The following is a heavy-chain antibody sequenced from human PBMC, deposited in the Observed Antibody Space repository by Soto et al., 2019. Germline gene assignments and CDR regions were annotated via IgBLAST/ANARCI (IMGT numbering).Heavy chain of an antibody. D-gene: IGHD3-16*02. CDR2: IIPIFGTA. J-gene: IGHJ6*02. CDR3: ARTFPYDYGWGSYRHYYYGMDV. Sequence: SVKVSCKASGGTFSSYAISWVRQAPGQGLEWMGGIIPIFGTANYAQKFQGRVTITADESTSTAYMELSSLRSEDTAVYYCARTFPYDYGWGSYRHYYYGMDVWGQGTTVTVSS. CDR1: GGTFSSYA. V-gene: IGHV1-69*13.